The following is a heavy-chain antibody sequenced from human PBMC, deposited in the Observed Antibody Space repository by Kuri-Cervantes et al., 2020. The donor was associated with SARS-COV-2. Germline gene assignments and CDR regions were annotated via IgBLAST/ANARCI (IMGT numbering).Heavy chain of an antibody. CDR3: AREGYYYGSGNDY. CDR2: IWYDGSNK. J-gene: IGHJ4*02. Sequence: GESLKISCAASGFTFSSYWMHWVRQAPGKGLEWVAVIWYDGSNKYYADSVKGRFTISRDNSKNTLYLQMNSLRAEDTAVYYCAREGYYYGSGNDYWGQGTLVTVSS. CDR1: GFTFSSYW. V-gene: IGHV3-33*08. D-gene: IGHD3-10*01.